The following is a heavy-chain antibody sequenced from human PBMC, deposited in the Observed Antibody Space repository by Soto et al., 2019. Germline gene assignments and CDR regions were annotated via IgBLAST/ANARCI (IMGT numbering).Heavy chain of an antibody. V-gene: IGHV4-31*03. Sequence: QVQLQESGPGLVKPSQTLSLTCTVSGGPISSGGYYWSWIRQHPGKGLEWIGYIYYSGSTYYNPSLKSRVTISVDTSKNQCSLELSSVTAADTAVYYCARAPIDYGDYVRWYFDLWGRGTLVTVSS. CDR2: IYYSGST. D-gene: IGHD4-17*01. CDR3: ARAPIDYGDYVRWYFDL. CDR1: GGPISSGGYY. J-gene: IGHJ2*01.